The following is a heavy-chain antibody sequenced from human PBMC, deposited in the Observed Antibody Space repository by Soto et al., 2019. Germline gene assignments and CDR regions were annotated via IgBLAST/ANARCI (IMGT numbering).Heavy chain of an antibody. Sequence: QVQLQESGPGLVKPSQTLSLTCTVSGGSISSGGYYWSWIRQHPGKGLEWIGYIYYSGSTYYNPSLQSRVTISVDTSKNQFSLKLSSVTAADTAVYYCAREGPVWYYYDSTYAFDILGQGTMVTVSS. CDR2: IYYSGST. CDR1: GGSISSGGYY. V-gene: IGHV4-31*03. J-gene: IGHJ3*02. CDR3: AREGPVWYYYDSTYAFDI. D-gene: IGHD3-22*01.